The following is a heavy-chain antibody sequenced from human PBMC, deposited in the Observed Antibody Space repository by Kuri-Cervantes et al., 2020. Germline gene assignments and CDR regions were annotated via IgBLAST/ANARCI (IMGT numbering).Heavy chain of an antibody. Sequence: GESLKISCAASGFTFSSYSMNWVRQAPGKGLEWVSSISSSSSYIYYADSVKGRFTISRDNAKNTLYLQMNSLRAEDTAVYYCAREQYSDNAFDIWGQGTMVTVSS. CDR1: GFTFSSYS. CDR2: ISSSSSYI. D-gene: IGHD1-26*01. CDR3: AREQYSDNAFDI. V-gene: IGHV3-21*01. J-gene: IGHJ3*02.